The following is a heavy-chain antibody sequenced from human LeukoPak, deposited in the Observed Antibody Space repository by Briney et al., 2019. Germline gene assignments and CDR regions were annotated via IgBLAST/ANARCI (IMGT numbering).Heavy chain of an antibody. J-gene: IGHJ4*02. D-gene: IGHD2-2*01. CDR1: GYRFTSYW. CDR2: IYPGDSDT. CDR3: ARLPCSSTSCYADY. Sequence: HGESPKISCKGSGYRFTSYWIGWVRQMPGKGLEWMGIIYPGDSDTRYSPSFQGQVTISADKSISTAYLQWSSLKASDTAMYYCARLPCSSTSCYADYWGQGTLVTVSS. V-gene: IGHV5-51*01.